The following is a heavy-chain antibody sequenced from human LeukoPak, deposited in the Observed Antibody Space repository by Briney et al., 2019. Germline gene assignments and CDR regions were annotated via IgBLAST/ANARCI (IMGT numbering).Heavy chain of an antibody. Sequence: SETLSLTCTVSGGSISSYYWSWIRQPPGKGLEWIGYIYYSGSTNYNPSLKSRVTISVDTSKNQFSLKLSSVIAADTAVYYCARTTEGYCSSASCFGFSYSYYMDVWGKGTTVTISS. CDR2: IYYSGST. CDR1: GGSISSYY. CDR3: ARTTEGYCSSASCFGFSYSYYMDV. D-gene: IGHD2-2*01. J-gene: IGHJ6*03. V-gene: IGHV4-59*01.